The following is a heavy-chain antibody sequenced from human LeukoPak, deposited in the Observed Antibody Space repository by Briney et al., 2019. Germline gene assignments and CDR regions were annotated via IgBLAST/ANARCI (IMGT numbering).Heavy chain of an antibody. CDR2: ISAYNGNT. CDR1: GYTFTSYG. J-gene: IGHJ5*02. CDR3: ARRSNYEDWFDP. D-gene: IGHD4-11*01. V-gene: IGHV1-18*01. Sequence: ASVKVSSKASGYTFTSYGISRVRQAPGQGLEWMGWISAYNGNTNYAQKLQGRVTMTTDTSTSTAYMELRSVRSDDTAVYYCARRSNYEDWFDPLGQGTLVTGSS.